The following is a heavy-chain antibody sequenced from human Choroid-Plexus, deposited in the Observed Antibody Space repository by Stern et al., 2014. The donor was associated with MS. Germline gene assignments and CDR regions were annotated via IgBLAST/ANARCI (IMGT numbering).Heavy chain of an antibody. D-gene: IGHD2-2*01. V-gene: IGHV3-30*18. CDR1: GFTFGSWA. J-gene: IGHJ5*02. CDR2: VSYDGSNK. CDR3: AKDRQDLTYLFDH. Sequence: VQLVESGGGVVQPGRPLRLPCVASGFTFGSWAMQWVRQGPGKGLEWVACVSYDGSNKYYVDSVKGRFTISRDNSQNTLYMQMSSLRPEDTAVYYCAKDRQDLTYLFDHWGQGSLVTVSS.